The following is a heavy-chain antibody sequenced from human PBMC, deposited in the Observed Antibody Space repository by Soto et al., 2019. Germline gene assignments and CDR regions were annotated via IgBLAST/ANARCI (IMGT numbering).Heavy chain of an antibody. J-gene: IGHJ1*01. CDR1: GYTFTSYG. CDR3: ARDGTMTTVVKYFQH. D-gene: IGHD4-17*01. CDR2: ISAYNGNT. V-gene: IGHV1-18*01. Sequence: ASVKVSCKASGYTFTSYGISWVRQAPGQGLEWMGWISAYNGNTNYAQKLQGRVTMTTDTSTSTAYMELRSLRSDDTAVYCCARDGTMTTVVKYFQHWGQGTLVTVSS.